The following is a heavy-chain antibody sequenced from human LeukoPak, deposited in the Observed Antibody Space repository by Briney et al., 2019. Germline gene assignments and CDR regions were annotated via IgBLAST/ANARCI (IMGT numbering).Heavy chain of an antibody. V-gene: IGHV1-18*01. J-gene: IGHJ6*02. CDR1: GYTFTSCG. D-gene: IGHD4-23*01. CDR2: ISVYNGNT. Sequence: ASVKVSCKASGYTFTSCGISWVRQAPGQGLEWMGWISVYNGNTNYAQKLQGRVTMTTDTSTSTAYMELRSLRSDDTAVYYCARDPGMVTTPYYYGMDVWGQGTTITVSS. CDR3: ARDPGMVTTPYYYGMDV.